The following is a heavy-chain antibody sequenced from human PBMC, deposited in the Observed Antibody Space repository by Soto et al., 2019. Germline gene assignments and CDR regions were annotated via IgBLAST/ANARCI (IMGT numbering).Heavy chain of an antibody. CDR2: INPSDGTT. J-gene: IGHJ4*02. Sequence: ASVKVSCKASGYTFTCQFIYSVRHAPGQGLEWMGIINPSDGTTNYAQKFQGRVTMTRDTSTSTVYMDLRSLRSEDTAVYYCGRDEDSGYYFIDHRGRGTLVTVSS. CDR3: GRDEDSGYYFIDH. V-gene: IGHV1-46*03. D-gene: IGHD3-22*01. CDR1: GYTFTCQF.